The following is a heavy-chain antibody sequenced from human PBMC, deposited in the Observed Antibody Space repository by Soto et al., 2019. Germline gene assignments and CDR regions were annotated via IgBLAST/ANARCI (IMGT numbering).Heavy chain of an antibody. CDR2: IYTSGST. D-gene: IGHD4-17*01. CDR3: ARASYGVLFDY. V-gene: IGHV4-4*07. CDR1: GGPISGYY. Sequence: PSETLSLSCTVSGGPISGYYWSWIRQPAEKGLEWIGRIYTSGSTNYNPSLKSRVTTSVDTSKNQFSLKLSSVNAADTDVYYCARASYGVLFDYWGQGTLVTVSS. J-gene: IGHJ4*02.